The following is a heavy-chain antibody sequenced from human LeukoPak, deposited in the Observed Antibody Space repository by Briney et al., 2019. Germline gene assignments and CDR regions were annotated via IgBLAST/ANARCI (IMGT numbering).Heavy chain of an antibody. CDR1: GYTFTSYG. CDR3: ARGEYSSSWYGAHFDY. D-gene: IGHD6-13*01. V-gene: IGHV1-18*01. CDR2: ISAYNGNT. Sequence: ASVTVSCKASGYTFTSYGISWVRQAPGQGLEWMGWISAYNGNTNYAQKLQGRVTMTTDTSTSTAYMELRSLRSDDTAVYYCARGEYSSSWYGAHFDYWGQGTLVTVSS. J-gene: IGHJ4*02.